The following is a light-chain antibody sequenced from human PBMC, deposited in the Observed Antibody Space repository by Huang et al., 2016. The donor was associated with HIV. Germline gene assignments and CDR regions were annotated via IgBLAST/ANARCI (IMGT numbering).Light chain of an antibody. CDR3: QQYGSSSWA. Sequence: EIVLTQSPGSLSLSPGERATLSCRASQSVSRSFLAWYQQKSGQAPRLLIHGASTGATGIPDRFSGSGSGTDFTLTISRLEPEDFAVYYCQQYGSSSWAFGQGTKVEIK. J-gene: IGKJ1*01. CDR1: QSVSRSF. CDR2: GAS. V-gene: IGKV3-20*01.